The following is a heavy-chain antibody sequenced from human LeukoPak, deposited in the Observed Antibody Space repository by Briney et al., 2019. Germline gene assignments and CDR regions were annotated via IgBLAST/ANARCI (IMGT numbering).Heavy chain of an antibody. J-gene: IGHJ4*02. V-gene: IGHV4-34*01. D-gene: IGHD4-17*01. CDR1: GGSFSGYY. Sequence: SETLSLTCAVYGGSFSGYYWSWIRQPPGKGLEWIGEINHSGSTNCNPSLKSRVTVSVDTSKNQFSLKLSSVTAADTAVYYCARPTTVTRFTLGYWGQGTLATVSS. CDR3: ARPTTVTRFTLGY. CDR2: INHSGST.